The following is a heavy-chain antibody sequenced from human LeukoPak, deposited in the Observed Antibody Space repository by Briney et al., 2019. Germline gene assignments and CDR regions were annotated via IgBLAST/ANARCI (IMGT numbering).Heavy chain of an antibody. Sequence: SETLSLTCTVSGGSIRSYYWSWIRQPPGKGLEWVGYIYDSGSTSYNPSLKSRVTISVDTSKNQFSLKLSSVTAADTAVYFCARAYRSSWYANWFDPWGQGTLVTVSS. D-gene: IGHD6-13*01. V-gene: IGHV4-59*08. CDR3: ARAYRSSWYANWFDP. CDR1: GGSIRSYY. CDR2: IYDSGST. J-gene: IGHJ5*02.